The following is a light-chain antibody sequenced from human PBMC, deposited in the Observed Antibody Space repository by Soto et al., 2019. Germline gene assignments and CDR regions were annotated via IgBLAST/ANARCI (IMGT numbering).Light chain of an antibody. J-gene: IGLJ1*01. CDR2: EVT. CDR1: SSDVGGYNY. V-gene: IGLV2-8*01. CDR3: SSFAGNNNRGV. Sequence: QSVLTQPPSASVSPGQSVTISCTGTSSDVGGYNYVSWYQQHPGKAPKLMIYEVTQRPSGVPDRFSGSKSGNTASLTVSGLQAEDEADYYCSSFAGNNNRGVFGSGTKLTVL.